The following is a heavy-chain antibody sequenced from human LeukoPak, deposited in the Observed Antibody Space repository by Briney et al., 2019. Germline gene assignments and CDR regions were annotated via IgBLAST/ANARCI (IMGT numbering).Heavy chain of an antibody. CDR2: INHSGST. CDR3: ARVLEGSSGQHWYFDL. D-gene: IGHD6-19*01. V-gene: IGHV4-34*01. CDR1: GGSFSGYY. J-gene: IGHJ2*01. Sequence: PSETLSLTCAVYGGSFSGYYWSWIRQPPGKGLEWIGEINHSGSTNYNPSLKSRVTISVDTSKNQFSLKLSSVTAADTAVYYCARVLEGSSGQHWYFDLWGRGTLVTVSS.